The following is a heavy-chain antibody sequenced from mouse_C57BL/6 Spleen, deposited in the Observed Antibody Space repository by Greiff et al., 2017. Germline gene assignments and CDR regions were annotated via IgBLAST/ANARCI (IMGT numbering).Heavy chain of an antibody. CDR1: GYTFTSYW. D-gene: IGHD3-2*02. CDR2: IYPGSGST. Sequence: QVQLQQPGAELVKPGASVKMSCKASGYTFTSYWITWVKQRPGQGLEWIGDIYPGSGSTNYNEKFKSKATLTVDPSSSTAYMQLSSLTSEDSAVYYCARWGHLRSYAMDYWGQGTSVTVSS. V-gene: IGHV1-55*01. CDR3: ARWGHLRSYAMDY. J-gene: IGHJ4*01.